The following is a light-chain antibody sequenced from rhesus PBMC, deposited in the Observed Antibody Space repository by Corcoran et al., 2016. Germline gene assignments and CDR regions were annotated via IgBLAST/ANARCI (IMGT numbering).Light chain of an antibody. J-gene: IGKJ4*01. CDR2: VAS. V-gene: IGKV3-24*04. CDR3: QQSSNLLT. Sequence: ETVVTQSPATLALSPGERATLSCRASQSVVSYLAWYPTKPGQAPRLLIYVASSRATGIPDRVSGSGSGAEFTLTISSLEPEDVGIYYCQQSSNLLTFGGGTKVEIK. CDR1: QSVVSY.